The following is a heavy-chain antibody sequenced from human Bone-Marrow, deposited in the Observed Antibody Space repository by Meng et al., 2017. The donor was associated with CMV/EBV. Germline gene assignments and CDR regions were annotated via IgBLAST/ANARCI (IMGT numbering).Heavy chain of an antibody. CDR1: GYNFTNYW. V-gene: IGHV5-51*01. Sequence: GESLKISCKGSGYNFTNYWIAWVRQMPGKGLEWMGIIYPDDSDTRYSSSFQGQVTITADKSLNTASLRWSSLKASDTAMYYCARLSLGTLFGVVIKNYFDYWGQGTLVTVSS. CDR2: IYPDDSDT. D-gene: IGHD3-3*01. J-gene: IGHJ4*02. CDR3: ARLSLGTLFGVVIKNYFDY.